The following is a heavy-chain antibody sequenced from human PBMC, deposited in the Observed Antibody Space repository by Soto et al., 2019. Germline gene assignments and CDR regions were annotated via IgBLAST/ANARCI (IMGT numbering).Heavy chain of an antibody. CDR3: ARSSDKSWFDP. V-gene: IGHV3-53*01. J-gene: IGHJ5*02. CDR1: GFTVSSNY. Sequence: GGSLRLSCAASGFTVSSNYMSWVRQAPGKGLEWVSVIYSGGSTYYADSVKGRFTISRDNSKNTLYLQMNSLRAEDTAVYYCARSSDKSWFDPWGQGTLVTVSS. CDR2: IYSGGST.